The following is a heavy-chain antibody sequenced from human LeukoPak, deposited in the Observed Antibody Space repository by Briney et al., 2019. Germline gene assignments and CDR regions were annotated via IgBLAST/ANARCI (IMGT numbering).Heavy chain of an antibody. CDR3: ARDMVTMIVVVTYRFDY. J-gene: IGHJ4*02. D-gene: IGHD3-22*01. CDR2: IWYDGSNK. CDR1: GFTFSSYG. Sequence: PGGSLRLSCAASGFTFSSYGMHWVRQAPGKGLEWVAVIWYDGSNKYYADSVKGRFTISRDNSKNTLYLQMNSLRAEDTAVYYCARDMVTMIVVVTYRFDYWGQGTLVTVSS. V-gene: IGHV3-33*01.